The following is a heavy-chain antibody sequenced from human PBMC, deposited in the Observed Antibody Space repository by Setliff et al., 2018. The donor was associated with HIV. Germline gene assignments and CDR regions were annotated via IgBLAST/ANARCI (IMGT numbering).Heavy chain of an antibody. CDR3: ARGVAAAGL. V-gene: IGHV4-59*12. Sequence: SETLSLTCTVSGGSISSYYWNWMRQPAGKGLEWIGNIFYSGHTFYNPSLRSRVTISVDTSKNQFSLKLSSVTAADTAVYYCARGVAAAGLWGQGTLVTVSS. CDR1: GGSISSYY. D-gene: IGHD6-13*01. J-gene: IGHJ4*02. CDR2: IFYSGHT.